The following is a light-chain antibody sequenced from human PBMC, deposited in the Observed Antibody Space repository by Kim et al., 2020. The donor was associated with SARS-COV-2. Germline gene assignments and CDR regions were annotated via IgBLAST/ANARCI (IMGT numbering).Light chain of an antibody. CDR1: QSVSSSY. CDR3: QQYGSSLSIT. J-gene: IGKJ5*01. Sequence: EIVLTQSPATLSLSPGERATLSCGASQSVSSSYLAWYQQKPGLAPRLLINDAASRATSIPDRLSGSGAGTDFTLTISRREPEDFAVYYCQQYGSSLSITFGQGTRLEIK. CDR2: DAA. V-gene: IGKV3D-20*01.